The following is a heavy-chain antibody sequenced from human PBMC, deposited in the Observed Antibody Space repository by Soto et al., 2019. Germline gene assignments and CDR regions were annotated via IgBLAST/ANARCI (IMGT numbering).Heavy chain of an antibody. J-gene: IGHJ4*02. D-gene: IGHD3-22*01. Sequence: SVKVSCKASGDTFSSYAISWVRQAPGQGLEWMGGIIPIFGTANYAQKFKGRVTITADKSTSTAYMELISLRSEDTAMYYCARGWYSYDSSGYAFDYWGQGNQVTVSS. V-gene: IGHV1-69*06. CDR2: IIPIFGTA. CDR1: GDTFSSYA. CDR3: ARGWYSYDSSGYAFDY.